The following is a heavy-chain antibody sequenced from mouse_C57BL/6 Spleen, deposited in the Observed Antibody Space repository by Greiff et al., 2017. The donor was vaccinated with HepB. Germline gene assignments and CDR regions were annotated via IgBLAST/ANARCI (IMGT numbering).Heavy chain of an antibody. J-gene: IGHJ4*01. CDR1: GFNIKDYY. CDR2: IDPEDGET. Sequence: VQLQQSGAELVKPGASVKLSCTASGFNIKDYYMHWVKQRTEQGLEWIGRIDPEDGETKYAPKFPGKATITADTSSTTADLQLSSLTSEDTAVYYCAPTGTEYAMDYWGQGTSVTVSS. V-gene: IGHV14-2*01. D-gene: IGHD4-1*01. CDR3: APTGTEYAMDY.